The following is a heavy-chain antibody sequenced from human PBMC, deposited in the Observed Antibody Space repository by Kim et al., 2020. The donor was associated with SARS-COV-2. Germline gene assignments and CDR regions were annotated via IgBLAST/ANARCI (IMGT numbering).Heavy chain of an antibody. CDR2: IYYSGST. V-gene: IGHV4-39*01. Sequence: SETLSLTCTVSGGSISSSSYYWGWIRQPPGKGLEWIGSIYYSGSTYYNPSLKSRVTISVDTSKNQFSLKLSSVTAADTAVYYCARHNAGGITIFGYGMDVWGQGTTVTVSS. D-gene: IGHD3-3*01. CDR3: ARHNAGGITIFGYGMDV. CDR1: GGSISSSSYY. J-gene: IGHJ6*02.